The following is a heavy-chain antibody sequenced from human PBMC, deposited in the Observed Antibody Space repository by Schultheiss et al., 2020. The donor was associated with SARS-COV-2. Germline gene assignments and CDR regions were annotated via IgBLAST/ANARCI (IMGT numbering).Heavy chain of an antibody. J-gene: IGHJ4*02. CDR1: GFTFSSYS. V-gene: IGHV3-9*01. Sequence: GGSLRLSCAASGFTFSSYSMNWVRQAPGKGLEWVSGISWNSGSIGYADSVKGRFTISRDNAKNSLYLHMNSLRAEDTALYYCAKAGYWGQGTLVTVSS. CDR2: ISWNSGSI. CDR3: AKAGY.